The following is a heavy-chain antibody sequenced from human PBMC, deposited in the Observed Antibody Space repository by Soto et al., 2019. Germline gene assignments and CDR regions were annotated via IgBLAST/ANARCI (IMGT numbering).Heavy chain of an antibody. V-gene: IGHV1-46*01. J-gene: IGHJ6*03. CDR2: INPSGGST. D-gene: IGHD3-9*01. CDR1: GYTFTSYY. CDR3: ASSPSYDILTGYPHYYYYMDV. Sequence: ASVKVSCKASGYTFTSYYMHWVRQAPGQGLEWMGIINPSGGSTSYAQKFQGRVTMTRDTSTSTVYMELSSLRSDDTAVYYCASSPSYDILTGYPHYYYYMDVWGKGTTVTVSS.